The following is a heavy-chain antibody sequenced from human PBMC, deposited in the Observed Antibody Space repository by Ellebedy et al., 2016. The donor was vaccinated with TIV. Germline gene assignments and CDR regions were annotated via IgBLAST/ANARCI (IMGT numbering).Heavy chain of an antibody. D-gene: IGHD5/OR15-5a*01. Sequence: SETLSLTCTVSGGSISSSSYYWSWIRQPPGKGLEWIGYIYYSGSTYYNPSLKSRVTISVDTSKNQFSLKLSSVTAADTAVYYCARQTDFYGYFDYWGQGTLVAVSS. V-gene: IGHV4-30-4*01. J-gene: IGHJ4*02. CDR2: IYYSGST. CDR3: ARQTDFYGYFDY. CDR1: GGSISSSSYY.